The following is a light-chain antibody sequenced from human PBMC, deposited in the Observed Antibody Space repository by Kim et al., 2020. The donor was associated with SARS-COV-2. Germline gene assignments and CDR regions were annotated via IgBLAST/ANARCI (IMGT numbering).Light chain of an antibody. CDR3: QQYNNWPIT. V-gene: IGKV3D-15*01. J-gene: IGKJ5*01. CDR1: QSVSSN. Sequence: EMVMTQSPATLSVSPGERATLSCRASQSVSSNLAWYQQKPGQAPRLLIYGASTRATGIPARFSGSGSGTEFTLTISSLQSEDFAVYYCQQYNNWPITFGQGTRLELN. CDR2: GAS.